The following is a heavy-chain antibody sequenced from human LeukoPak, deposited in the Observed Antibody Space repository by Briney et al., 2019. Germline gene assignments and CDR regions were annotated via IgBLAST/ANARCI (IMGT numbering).Heavy chain of an antibody. CDR2: IYHSGST. CDR1: GGSISSSNW. J-gene: IGHJ5*02. CDR3: ARDRRYSSSWYNWFDP. V-gene: IGHV4-4*02. Sequence: SETLSLTCAVSGGSISSSNWWSWVRQPPGKGLEWIGEIYHSGSTNYNPSLKSRVTISVDKSKNQFSLKLSSVTAADTAVYYRARDRRYSSSWYNWFDPWGQGTLVTVSS. D-gene: IGHD6-13*01.